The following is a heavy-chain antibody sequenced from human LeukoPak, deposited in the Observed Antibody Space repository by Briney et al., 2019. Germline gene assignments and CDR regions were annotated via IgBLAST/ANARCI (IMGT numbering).Heavy chain of an antibody. CDR1: GFTFGRYA. V-gene: IGHV3-64*02. Sequence: PGGSLRLSCAISGFTFGRYAMYWVRQAPGKGLEFVSGISSDGGSTYYADPVKGRFTISRDNSKNTLFLQMGSLRPEDMAVYFCARNCYDTTGPFAAFDIWGQGTMVTVSS. CDR2: ISSDGGST. J-gene: IGHJ3*02. CDR3: ARNCYDTTGPFAAFDI. D-gene: IGHD3-22*01.